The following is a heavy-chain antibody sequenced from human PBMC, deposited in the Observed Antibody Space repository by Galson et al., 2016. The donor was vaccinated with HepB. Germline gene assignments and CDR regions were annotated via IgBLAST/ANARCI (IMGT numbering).Heavy chain of an antibody. D-gene: IGHD1-7*01. J-gene: IGHJ3*02. CDR3: ARTELVDAFDI. CDR2: IYYSGST. V-gene: IGHV4-59*01. CDR1: GGSIRSYY. Sequence: SETLSLTCTVSGGSIRSYYWNWIRQPPGKGLEWIGNIYYSGSTNYNPSLKSRVTISVDTSNSQFSLKLSSVTAADTAVYYCARTELVDAFDIWGQGAMVTVSS.